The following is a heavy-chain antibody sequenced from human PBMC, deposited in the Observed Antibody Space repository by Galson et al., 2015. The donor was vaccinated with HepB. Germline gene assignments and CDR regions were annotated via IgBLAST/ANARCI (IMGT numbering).Heavy chain of an antibody. V-gene: IGHV4-31*03. J-gene: IGHJ4*02. Sequence: TLSLTCTVSGGSVGRGDYYWGWIRQHPGTGLEWIGFIYYGGSIYYNSALKSRVTISLDTSKNHFSLNLNSVTAADTAMYYCARGLLTTGGETLDYWGQGILVTVSS. CDR3: ARGLLTTGGETLDY. CDR2: IYYGGSI. CDR1: GGSVGRGDYY. D-gene: IGHD3-16*01.